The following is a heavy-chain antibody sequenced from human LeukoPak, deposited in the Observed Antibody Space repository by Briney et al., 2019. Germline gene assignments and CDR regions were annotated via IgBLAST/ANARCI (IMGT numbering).Heavy chain of an antibody. CDR3: ARESKSYDGSGFYHDY. D-gene: IGHD3-22*01. CDR1: GGSIRNYF. CDR2: IYTSGRT. V-gene: IGHV4-4*07. J-gene: IGHJ4*02. Sequence: SVSLSLTCSVSGGSIRNYFWSWIRQPAGRGLECIGRIYTSGRTDYNSSLRSRVTMSVDTSRNQFSLRLTSMTAADTAVYYCARESKSYDGSGFYHDYWGQGTLVA.